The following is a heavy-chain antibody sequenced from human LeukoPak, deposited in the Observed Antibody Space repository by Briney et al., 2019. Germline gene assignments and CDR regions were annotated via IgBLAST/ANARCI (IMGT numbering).Heavy chain of an antibody. V-gene: IGHV4-39*07. CDR1: GGSISSSSYY. Sequence: SETLSLTCTVSGGSISSSSYYWGWIRQPPGKGLEWIGSIYYSGSTYYNPSLKSRVTISVDTSKNRFSLKLSSVTAADTAVYYCARDSEYQLPFDPWGQGTLVTVSS. J-gene: IGHJ5*02. CDR3: ARDSEYQLPFDP. CDR2: IYYSGST. D-gene: IGHD2-2*01.